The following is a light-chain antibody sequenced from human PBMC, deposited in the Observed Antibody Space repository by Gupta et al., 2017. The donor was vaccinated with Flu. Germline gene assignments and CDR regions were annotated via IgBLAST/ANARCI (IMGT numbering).Light chain of an antibody. CDR1: SSDVGGYNY. V-gene: IGLV2-11*01. J-gene: IGLJ1*01. Sequence: QSALTQPRSVSGSAGQSVTISCTGTSSDVGGYNYLSWYQQCPGKAPKFMIYDVNTRASGAPDRFSGAKSGNTASLTXAXLQAEDXADYSCCSFSVTSTYVFGTGTEVTVL. CDR2: DVN. CDR3: CSFSVTSTYV.